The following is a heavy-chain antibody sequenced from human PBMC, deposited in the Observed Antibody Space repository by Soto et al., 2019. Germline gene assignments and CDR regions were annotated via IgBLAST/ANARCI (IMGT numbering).Heavy chain of an antibody. CDR1: GFTVSDKY. D-gene: IGHD3-10*01. CDR2: IYTSGTT. CDR3: ARDGFGRYDGSGSEAFDI. V-gene: IGHV3-53*01. J-gene: IGHJ3*02. Sequence: GGSLRLSCAASGFTVSDKYMNWVRQAPGKGLEWVSVIYTSGTTYYADSVKGRFTISRDNFKNSLYLQMNSLRAEYTAMYYCARDGFGRYDGSGSEAFDIWGRGTMVTVSS.